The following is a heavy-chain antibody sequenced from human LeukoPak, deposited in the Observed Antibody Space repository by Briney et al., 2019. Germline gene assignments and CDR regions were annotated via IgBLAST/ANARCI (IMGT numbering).Heavy chain of an antibody. CDR2: IFYSGST. J-gene: IGHJ4*02. D-gene: IGHD5-18*01. CDR1: RGSISSYY. CDR3: ARGYNYGYRYFDY. Sequence: SETLSLTCIVSRGSISSYYWSWIRQPPGKGLEWIGHIFYSGSTNYNPSLKSRVTIVVDTSKNQFSLKLSSVTAADTAVYYCARGYNYGYRYFDYWGQGTLVTVSS. V-gene: IGHV4-59*01.